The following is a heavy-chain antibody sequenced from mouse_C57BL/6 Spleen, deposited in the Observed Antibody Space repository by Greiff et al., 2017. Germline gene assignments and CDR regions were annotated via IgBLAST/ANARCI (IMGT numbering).Heavy chain of an antibody. Sequence: VMLVESGPGLVAPSQSLSITCTVSGFSLTSYGVDWVRQSPGKGLEWLGVIWGVGSTNYNSALKSRLSISKDNAKSQVFLKMNSLQTEDTAMYYCASDQGGDGGVAYWGQGTLVTVSA. CDR2: IWGVGST. CDR1: GFSLTSYG. CDR3: ASDQGGDGGVAY. D-gene: IGHD3-3*01. J-gene: IGHJ3*01. V-gene: IGHV2-6*01.